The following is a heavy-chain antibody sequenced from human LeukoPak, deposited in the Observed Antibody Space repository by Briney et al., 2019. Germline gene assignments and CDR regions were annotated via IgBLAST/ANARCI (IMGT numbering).Heavy chain of an antibody. J-gene: IGHJ6*03. CDR1: GGSFSGYY. D-gene: IGHD6-6*01. CDR3: ARMVRSSSIAANYYMDV. CDR2: INHSGST. V-gene: IGHV4-34*01. Sequence: PSETLSLTCAVYGGSFSGYYWSWIRQPPGKGLEWIGEINHSGSTNYNPSLKSRVTISVDTSKSQFSLKLSSVTAADTAVYYCARMVRSSSIAANYYMDVWGKGTTVTVSS.